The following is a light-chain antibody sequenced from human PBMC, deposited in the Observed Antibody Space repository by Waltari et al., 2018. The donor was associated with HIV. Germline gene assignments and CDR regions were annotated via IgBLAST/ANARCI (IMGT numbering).Light chain of an antibody. CDR3: SSFTTSNYLL. V-gene: IGLV2-14*01. J-gene: IGLJ2*01. CDR1: SSDVGAYDF. Sequence: QSALTQPASVSGSPGQSITVSCTGTSSDVGAYDFVSWYQQTPGTAPNLVIYEVSYPPSGISQRFSGSKSGNTASLTISGLQTEDEADYYCSSFTTSNYLLFGGGTKVTVL. CDR2: EVS.